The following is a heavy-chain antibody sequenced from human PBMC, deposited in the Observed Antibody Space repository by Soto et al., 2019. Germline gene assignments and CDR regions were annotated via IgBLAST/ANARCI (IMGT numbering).Heavy chain of an antibody. J-gene: IGHJ6*02. CDR2: VYTTGST. CDR1: GGSIFSYY. CDR3: ARDLGTGGLEV. V-gene: IGHV4-4*07. Sequence: SETLSLTCTVSGGSIFSYYWSWIRQPAGKGLEWIGRVYTTGSTNYNPSLKSRVTVSIDTSKNQFSLQLISVTAADTAVYFCARDLGTGGLEVWGQGTTVTVSS. D-gene: IGHD2-8*02.